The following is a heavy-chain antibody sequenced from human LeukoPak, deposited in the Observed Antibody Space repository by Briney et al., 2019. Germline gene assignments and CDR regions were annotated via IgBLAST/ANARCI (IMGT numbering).Heavy chain of an antibody. Sequence: GGSLRLSCAASGFTSSSYDIHWVRQAPGKGLEWVSAIWYGGSNKNYADSVKGRFTISRDNSKNTLYLQMNSLRAEDTAVYYCARGAIFGVAAYNWFDPWGQGTLVTVSS. CDR1: GFTSSSYD. J-gene: IGHJ5*02. V-gene: IGHV3-33*08. CDR2: IWYGGSNK. CDR3: ARGAIFGVAAYNWFDP. D-gene: IGHD3-3*01.